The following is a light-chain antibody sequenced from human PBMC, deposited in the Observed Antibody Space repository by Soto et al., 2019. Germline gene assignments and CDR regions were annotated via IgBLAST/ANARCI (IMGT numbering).Light chain of an antibody. J-gene: IGKJ4*01. CDR1: QSLLHSDGKTY. Sequence: DIVMTQTPLSLSVTPGQPASISCKSSQSLLHSDGKTYLYWYLQKPGQSPQLLMYEVSNRFSGVPDRFSGSGSGTDLTLKISRVEAEDVGVYYCMQSIQVPPTFGGGTKVEIK. CDR3: MQSIQVPPT. V-gene: IGKV2D-29*02. CDR2: EVS.